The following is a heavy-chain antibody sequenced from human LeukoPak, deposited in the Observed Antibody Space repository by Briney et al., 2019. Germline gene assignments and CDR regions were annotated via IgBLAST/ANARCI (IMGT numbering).Heavy chain of an antibody. CDR2: ISGRGDNT. V-gene: IGHV3-23*01. J-gene: IGHJ4*02. CDR1: GFTFAVYA. D-gene: IGHD6-19*01. Sequence: PGGSLRLSCAASGFTFAVYAMTWVRQAPGKGLEWVSGISGRGDNTYYADSVKGRFTISRDNSKNTLYLQMNSLRAEDTAEYYIAKENRSGHWGQGTLVTVSS. CDR3: AKENRSGH.